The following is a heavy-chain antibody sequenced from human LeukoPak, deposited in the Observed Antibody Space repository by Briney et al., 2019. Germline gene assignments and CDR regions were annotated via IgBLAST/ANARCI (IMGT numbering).Heavy chain of an antibody. CDR1: GYTFTGYY. CDR2: INPNSGGT. CDR3: ARGFSTCCYGCRWFDP. J-gene: IGHJ5*02. V-gene: IGHV1-2*02. D-gene: IGHD2-2*01. Sequence: ASVKVSCKASGYTFTGYYMHWVRQAPGQGLEWMGWINPNSGGTNYAQKFQGRVTMTRDTSISTAYMELSRLRSDDTAVYYCARGFSTCCYGCRWFDPWGQGTLVTVSS.